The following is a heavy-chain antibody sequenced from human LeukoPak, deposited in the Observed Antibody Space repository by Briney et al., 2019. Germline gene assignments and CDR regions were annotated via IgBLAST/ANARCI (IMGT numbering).Heavy chain of an antibody. V-gene: IGHV3-9*01. CDR2: IGWNSGSI. Sequence: GGSLRLSCAASGFIFGDYAMHWVRLAPGKGLECVSRIGWNSGSIAYADSVKGRFTISRDNAKNSLYLQMNSLRPEDTALYYCAKDIELGGGLLGAFDYWGQGTLVTVSS. D-gene: IGHD2/OR15-2a*01. CDR3: AKDIELGGGLLGAFDY. CDR1: GFIFGDYA. J-gene: IGHJ4*02.